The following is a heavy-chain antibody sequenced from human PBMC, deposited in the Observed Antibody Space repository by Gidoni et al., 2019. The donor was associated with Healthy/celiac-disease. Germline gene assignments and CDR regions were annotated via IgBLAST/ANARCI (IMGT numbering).Heavy chain of an antibody. Sequence: EVQLLECVGGLVQPGVSLRLSCASSGFTVSSYAMSWVRQAPGKGLEWVSAISGSGGSTYYADSVKGRFTISRDNSKNTLYLQMNSLRAEDTAVYYCAKGGESGIQLWLLDYWGQGTLVTVSS. J-gene: IGHJ4*02. V-gene: IGHV3-23*01. CDR2: ISGSGGST. CDR1: GFTVSSYA. CDR3: AKGGESGIQLWLLDY. D-gene: IGHD5-18*01.